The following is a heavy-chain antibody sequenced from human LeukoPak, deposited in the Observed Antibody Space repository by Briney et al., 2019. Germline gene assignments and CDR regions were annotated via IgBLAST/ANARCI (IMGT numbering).Heavy chain of an antibody. CDR3: ARPVVSGQQLTTGWFDP. CDR2: IYPGDSDT. J-gene: IGHJ5*02. Sequence: GESLKISCKGSGYSFTSYWIGWVRQMPGKGLEWMGIIYPGDSDTRYSPSFQGQVTISADKSISTAYLQWSSLKASDTAMHYCARPVVSGQQLTTGWFDPWGQGTLVTVSS. D-gene: IGHD6-13*01. V-gene: IGHV5-51*01. CDR1: GYSFTSYW.